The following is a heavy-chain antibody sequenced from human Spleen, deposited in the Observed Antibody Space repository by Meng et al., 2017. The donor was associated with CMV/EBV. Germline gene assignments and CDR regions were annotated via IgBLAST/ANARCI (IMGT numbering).Heavy chain of an antibody. V-gene: IGHV3-74*01. CDR1: GFTFSSHW. Sequence: CAASGFTFSSHWMHWVRQAPGKGLVWVSRINSDGSSTSYADSVKGRFTISRDNAKNTLYLQMNSLRAEDTAVYYCASSMVPTGDFDYWGQGTLVTVSS. CDR2: INSDGSST. CDR3: ASSMVPTGDFDY. D-gene: IGHD7-27*01. J-gene: IGHJ4*02.